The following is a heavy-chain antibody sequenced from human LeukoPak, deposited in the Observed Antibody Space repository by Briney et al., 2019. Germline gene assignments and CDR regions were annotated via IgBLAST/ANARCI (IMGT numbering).Heavy chain of an antibody. Sequence: SGTLCLSCAVSGGSISSYDWSWSRQPAGEGLEWVWRTYISGSTNYNPSLESRVTMSVDMSKNQFSLKLSSMIAADTAVYYCARGTVTMDYWGRGTLVTVSS. CDR1: GGSISSYD. CDR2: TYISGST. J-gene: IGHJ4*02. D-gene: IGHD4-17*01. CDR3: ARGTVTMDY. V-gene: IGHV4-4*07.